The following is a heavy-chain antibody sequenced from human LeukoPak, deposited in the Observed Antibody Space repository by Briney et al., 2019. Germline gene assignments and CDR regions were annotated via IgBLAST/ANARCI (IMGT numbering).Heavy chain of an antibody. CDR1: GFAFNTYS. CDR3: ARDRGYYFDY. D-gene: IGHD3-10*01. CDR2: ISSSSSTI. J-gene: IGHJ4*02. V-gene: IGHV3-48*01. Sequence: GGSLRLSCAASGFAFNTYSMSWVRQAPGKGLEWLSFISSSSSTIYYADSVKGRFTISRDNAKNSLYLQMNSLRAEDTALYYCARDRGYYFDYWGQGTLVTVSS.